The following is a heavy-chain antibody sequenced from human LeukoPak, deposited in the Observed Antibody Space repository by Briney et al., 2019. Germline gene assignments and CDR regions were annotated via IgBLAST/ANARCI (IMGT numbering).Heavy chain of an antibody. Sequence: PGGSLRLSCAASGFTFSCYGMHWVRQAPGKGLEWTAVIRYVGSDKYYADSVKGRFTISRDNSQNTMYLQMNSLRAEDTAVYYCARENDYALDYWGQGTLVTVSS. D-gene: IGHD4-17*01. V-gene: IGHV3-30*12. CDR1: GFTFSCYG. CDR3: ARENDYALDY. CDR2: IRYVGSDK. J-gene: IGHJ4*02.